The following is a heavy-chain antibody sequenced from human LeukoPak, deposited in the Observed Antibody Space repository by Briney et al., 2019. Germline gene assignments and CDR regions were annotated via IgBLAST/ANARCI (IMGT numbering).Heavy chain of an antibody. CDR3: ARDTTTVTLRILFDY. D-gene: IGHD4-17*01. Sequence: GGSLRLSCAASGFTFSSYSMNWVRQAPGKGLEWVSYISRSGSTIYYADSVKGRFTISRDNAKNSLYLQMNSLRDEDTAVYYCARDTTTVTLRILFDYWGQGTLVTVSS. CDR2: ISRSGSTI. J-gene: IGHJ4*02. V-gene: IGHV3-48*02. CDR1: GFTFSSYS.